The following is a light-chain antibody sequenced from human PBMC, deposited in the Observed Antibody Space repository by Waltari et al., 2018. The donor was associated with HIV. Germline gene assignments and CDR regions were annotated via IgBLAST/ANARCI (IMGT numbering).Light chain of an antibody. CDR1: QSVSSSN. J-gene: IGKJ5*01. V-gene: IGKV3-20*01. CDR3: QQYGSSLL. CDR2: GAS. Sequence: EIVLTQSPGTQSLSPGERATLSCRASQSVSSSNLAWYQQKPGQAPRLLIYGASSRATGIPDRFSGSGSGTDFTLTISRLEPEDFAVYYCQQYGSSLLFGQGTRLEIK.